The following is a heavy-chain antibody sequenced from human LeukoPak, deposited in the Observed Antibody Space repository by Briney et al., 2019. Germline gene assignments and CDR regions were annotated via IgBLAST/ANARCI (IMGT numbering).Heavy chain of an antibody. D-gene: IGHD6-6*01. J-gene: IGHJ4*02. V-gene: IGHV1-69*01. CDR3: ARDRDEYSSSEGFDY. Sequence: SVKVSCKASGGTFSSYAISWVRQAPGQGLEWMGGIIPIFGTANYAQKFQGRVTITADESTSTAYMELSSLRSEDTAVYYCARDRDEYSSSEGFDYWGQGTLVTVSS. CDR2: IIPIFGTA. CDR1: GGTFSSYA.